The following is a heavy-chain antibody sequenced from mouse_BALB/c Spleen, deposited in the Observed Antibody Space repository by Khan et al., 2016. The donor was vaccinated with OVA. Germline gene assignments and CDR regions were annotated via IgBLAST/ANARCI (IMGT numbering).Heavy chain of an antibody. CDR2: IAPGSGST. CDR3: ASSNYYGCRRYAMDY. V-gene: IGHV1S41*01. J-gene: IGHJ4*01. CDR1: GYTFTSYW. Sequence: DLVKPGASVKLSCKASGYTFTSYWINWIKQRPGQGLEWIGRIAPGSGSTYSNEMFKGKATLTVDTSSSTAYIQLSSLSSEDSAVYFFASSNYYGCRRYAMDYWGQGTSVTVSS. D-gene: IGHD1-1*02.